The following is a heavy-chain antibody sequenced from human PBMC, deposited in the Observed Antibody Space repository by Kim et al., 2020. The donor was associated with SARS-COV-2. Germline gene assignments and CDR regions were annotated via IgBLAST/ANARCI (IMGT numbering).Heavy chain of an antibody. CDR2: INHSGST. V-gene: IGHV4-34*01. Sequence: SETLSHTCAVYGGSFSGYYWSWIRQPPGKGLEWIGEINHSGSTNYNPSLKSRVTISVDTSKNQFSLKLSSVTAADTAVYYCARGRPVRTNNWFDPWGQGTLVTVSS. J-gene: IGHJ5*02. CDR1: GGSFSGYY. CDR3: ARGRPVRTNNWFDP.